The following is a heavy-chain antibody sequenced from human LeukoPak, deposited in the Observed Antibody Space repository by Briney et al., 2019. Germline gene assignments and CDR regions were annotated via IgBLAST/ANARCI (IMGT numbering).Heavy chain of an antibody. Sequence: GGSLRLSCAASGFPFSFYGMHWVRQAPGKGLEWVAVISYDGSNKYSADSVKGRFTISRDNSKNTLYLQMNSLRAEDTAVYYCAKDRWADYLSGRGFDPWGQGTLVTVSS. CDR3: AKDRWADYLSGRGFDP. V-gene: IGHV3-30*18. D-gene: IGHD3-10*01. CDR2: ISYDGSNK. J-gene: IGHJ5*02. CDR1: GFPFSFYG.